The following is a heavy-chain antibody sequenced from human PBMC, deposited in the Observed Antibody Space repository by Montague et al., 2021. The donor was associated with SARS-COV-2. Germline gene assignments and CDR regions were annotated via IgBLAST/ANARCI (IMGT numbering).Heavy chain of an antibody. CDR3: ARDHGSGWFTFDY. V-gene: IGHV3-53*04. CDR2: IYSGGST. J-gene: IGHJ4*02. D-gene: IGHD6-19*01. Sequence: SLRLSCAASGFTVSSNYMSWVRQAPGKGLEWVSVIYSGGSTYYADSVKGRFTIPGHNSKNTLYLQMNSLRAEDTAVYYCARDHGSGWFTFDYWGQGTLVTVSS. CDR1: GFTVSSNY.